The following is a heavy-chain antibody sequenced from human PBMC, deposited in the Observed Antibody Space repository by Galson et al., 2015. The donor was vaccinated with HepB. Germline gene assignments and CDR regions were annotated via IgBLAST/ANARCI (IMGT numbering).Heavy chain of an antibody. CDR3: AIYIAEIVVDITPVFDY. CDR2: ISYDGSNN. J-gene: IGHJ4*02. D-gene: IGHD3-22*01. V-gene: IGHV3-30-3*01. Sequence: SLRLSCAASGFTFSSYAMHWVRQAPGKGLEWVAVISYDGSNNYYADSVKGRFTITRHNSKTTLYLQMNSLRAEDTAVYYCAIYIAEIVVDITPVFDYWGQGTLVTVSS. CDR1: GFTFSSYA.